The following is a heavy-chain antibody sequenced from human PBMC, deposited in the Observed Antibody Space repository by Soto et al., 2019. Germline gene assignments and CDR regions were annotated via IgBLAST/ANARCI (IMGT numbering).Heavy chain of an antibody. CDR2: INAGNGNT. CDR1: GYTFTSYA. V-gene: IGHV1-3*01. Sequence: QVQLVQSGAEVKKTGASVKVSCKASGYTFTSYAMHWVRQAPGQRLEWMGWINAGNGNTKYSQKFQGRVTITRDTSASTAYMELSSLRSEYTAVYYCARVVPAATPATSGMDVWGQGTTVTVSS. J-gene: IGHJ6*02. D-gene: IGHD2-2*02. CDR3: ARVVPAATPATSGMDV.